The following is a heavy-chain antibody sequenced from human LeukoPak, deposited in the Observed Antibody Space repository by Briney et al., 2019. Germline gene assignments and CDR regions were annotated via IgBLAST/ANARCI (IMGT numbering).Heavy chain of an antibody. CDR2: ISWNSGSK. D-gene: IGHD3-9*01. Sequence: GGSLRLSCTASGFIFNDFGLHWVRQGPGKGLEWVSGISWNSGSKGYADSVKGRSTISRDNAKNALYLEMNSLRTEDTALYYCAKDTDYYAGLDAWGQGTTVTVSS. J-gene: IGHJ6*02. V-gene: IGHV3-9*01. CDR1: GFIFNDFG. CDR3: AKDTDYYAGLDA.